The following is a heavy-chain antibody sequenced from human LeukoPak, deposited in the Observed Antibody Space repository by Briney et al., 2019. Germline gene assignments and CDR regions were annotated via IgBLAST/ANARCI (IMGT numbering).Heavy chain of an antibody. CDR1: GGSISSSSYY. CDR3: ARITMVRGYMDV. J-gene: IGHJ6*03. Sequence: SETLSLTCTVSGGSISSSSYYWGWIRQPPGKGLEWIGSIYYSGSTYYNPSLKSRVTISIDTSKNQFSLKLSSVAAADTAVYYCARITMVRGYMDVWGKGTTVTISS. CDR2: IYYSGST. D-gene: IGHD3-10*01. V-gene: IGHV4-39*01.